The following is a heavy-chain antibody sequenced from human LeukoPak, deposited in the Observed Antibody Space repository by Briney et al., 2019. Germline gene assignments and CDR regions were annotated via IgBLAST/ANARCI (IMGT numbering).Heavy chain of an antibody. J-gene: IGHJ4*02. V-gene: IGHV5-51*01. CDR1: GYSFTSYW. CDR2: IHPGDSDT. Sequence: GESLKISCKDSGYSFTSYWIGWVRQMPGKGLEWMGIIHPGDSDTRYSPSFQGQVTISADKSINTAYLQWSSLKASDTAIYYCARRGEAMDPFDYWGQGTLVTVSS. CDR3: ARRGEAMDPFDY. D-gene: IGHD5-18*01.